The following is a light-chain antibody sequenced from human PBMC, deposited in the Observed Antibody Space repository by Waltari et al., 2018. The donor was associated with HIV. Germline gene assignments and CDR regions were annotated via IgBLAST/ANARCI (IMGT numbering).Light chain of an antibody. CDR1: SSHVGRDEL. CDR2: EVT. V-gene: IGLV2-23*02. J-gene: IGLJ1*01. CDR3: CSCPRSGIRYV. Sequence: QSALTQPASVSGSPGQSITISCTGTSSHVGRDELVSWYQQHPGEAPKLIIYEVTKRPSGVSNRFSGSKSGNTASLTISGLQAEDEADYYCCSCPRSGIRYVFGTGTKVTVL.